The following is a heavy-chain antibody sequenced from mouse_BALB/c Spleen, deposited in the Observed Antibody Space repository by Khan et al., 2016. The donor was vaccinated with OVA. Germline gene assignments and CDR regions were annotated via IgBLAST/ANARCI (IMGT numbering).Heavy chain of an antibody. J-gene: IGHJ1*01. Sequence: EVQLVESGGGLVQPKGSLKLSCAASGFTFNTYAMNWVRQAPGKGLEWVARIRSKSNNYATYYADSVKDRFTISRDASQSMVYLQMNNLKTEDTAMYYCVRPNWEKYWYFDVWGAGTTVTVSS. CDR1: GFTFNTYA. CDR2: IRSKSNNYAT. CDR3: VRPNWEKYWYFDV. V-gene: IGHV10-1*02. D-gene: IGHD4-1*01.